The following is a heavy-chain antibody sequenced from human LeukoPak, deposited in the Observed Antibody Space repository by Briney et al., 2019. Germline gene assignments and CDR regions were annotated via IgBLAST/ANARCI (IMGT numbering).Heavy chain of an antibody. D-gene: IGHD1-1*01. CDR3: ARVRAGTTRVLYNWFDP. J-gene: IGHJ5*02. CDR1: GGSISSYY. CDR2: IYYSGST. V-gene: IGHV4-59*01. Sequence: MASETLSLTCTVSGGSISSYYWSWIRQPPGKGLEWIGYIYYSGSTNYNPSLKSRVTISVDTSKNQFSLKLSSVTAADTAVYYCARVRAGTTRVLYNWFDPWGQGTLVTVSS.